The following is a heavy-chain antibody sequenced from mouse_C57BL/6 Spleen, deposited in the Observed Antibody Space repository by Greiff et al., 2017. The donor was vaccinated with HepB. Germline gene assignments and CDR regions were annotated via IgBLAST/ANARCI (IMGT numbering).Heavy chain of an antibody. Sequence: EVNLVESGGDLVKPGGSLKLSCAASGFTFSSYGMSWVRQTPDKRLEWVATISSGGSYTYYPDSVKGRFTISRDNAKNTLYLQMSSLKSEDTAMYYCAREVMDYWGQGTSVTVSS. CDR1: GFTFSSYG. CDR3: AREVMDY. J-gene: IGHJ4*01. CDR2: ISSGGSYT. V-gene: IGHV5-6*01.